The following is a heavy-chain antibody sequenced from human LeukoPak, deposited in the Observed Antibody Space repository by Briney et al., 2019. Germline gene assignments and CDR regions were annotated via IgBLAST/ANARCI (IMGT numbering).Heavy chain of an antibody. Sequence: PRGSLRLSCAASVFTASSSYMSWVRQDPGKGLEWVSVIFTDGRTYYADSVKGRYTISRDKSRNTLYLQMNSLRVEDTAVYYCARAGGNRRGERLDYWGQGTLVTVAA. V-gene: IGHV3-53*01. J-gene: IGHJ4*02. CDR1: VFTASSSY. CDR3: ARAGGNRRGERLDY. CDR2: IFTDGRT. D-gene: IGHD1-1*01.